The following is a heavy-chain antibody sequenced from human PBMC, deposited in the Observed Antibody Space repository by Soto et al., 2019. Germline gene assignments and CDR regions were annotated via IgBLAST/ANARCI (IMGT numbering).Heavy chain of an antibody. J-gene: IGHJ6*03. CDR2: IWYDGSNK. V-gene: IGHV3-33*01. CDR3: AREGLWSGTYYYYYMDV. Sequence: GGSLRLSCAASGFTFSSYGMHWVRQAPGKGLEWVAVIWYDGSNKYYADSVKGRFTISRDNSKNTLYLQMNSLRAEDTAVYYCAREGLWSGTYYYYYMDVWGKGTTVTVSS. CDR1: GFTFSSYG. D-gene: IGHD3-3*01.